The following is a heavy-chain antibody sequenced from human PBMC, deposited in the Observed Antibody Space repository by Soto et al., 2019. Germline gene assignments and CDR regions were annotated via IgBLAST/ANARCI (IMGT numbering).Heavy chain of an antibody. CDR1: GFTISATA. D-gene: IGHD1-26*01. CDR3: AKYSGTLSTPAA. Sequence: EVQLVESGGGLVQPGGSLKLSCAASGFTISATAMHWIRQASGKGLEWVGRIANNAENYAATYAASVKGRFTLSRDESKNTAYLQMNGLESEDTAIYYFAKYSGTLSTPAALGQGTLVTVSS. J-gene: IGHJ5*02. V-gene: IGHV3-73*02. CDR2: IANNAENYAA.